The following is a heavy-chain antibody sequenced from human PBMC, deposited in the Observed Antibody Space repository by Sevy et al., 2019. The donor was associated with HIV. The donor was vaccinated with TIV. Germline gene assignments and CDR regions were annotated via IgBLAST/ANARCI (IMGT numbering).Heavy chain of an antibody. CDR3: ARLFSCGGDCYYLDY. Sequence: GGSLRLSCAASGFTFSNYDMHWVRQAPGKGLEWVAFMSHDGNYKNYADSVKVRFSISSDDFKNTLYPQMSSLRPEDTAVYFCARLFSCGGDCYYLDYWGQGALVTVSS. V-gene: IGHV3-30-3*01. J-gene: IGHJ4*02. D-gene: IGHD2-21*02. CDR1: GFTFSNYD. CDR2: MSHDGNYK.